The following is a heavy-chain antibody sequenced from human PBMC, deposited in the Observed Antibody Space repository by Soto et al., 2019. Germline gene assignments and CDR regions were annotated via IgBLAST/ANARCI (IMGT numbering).Heavy chain of an antibody. CDR2: IIPICGTA. CDR1: GGTFSSYT. D-gene: IGHD5-12*01. J-gene: IGHJ2*01. Sequence: QVQLVQSGAEVKKPGSSVTVSCKASGGTFSSYTISWVRQAPGQGLEWMGGIIPICGTANYAQKFQGRVTITADESTSTAYMELSSLRSEDTAVYYCARGNHRWLQLWYFDLWGRGTLVTLSS. CDR3: ARGNHRWLQLWYFDL. V-gene: IGHV1-69*12.